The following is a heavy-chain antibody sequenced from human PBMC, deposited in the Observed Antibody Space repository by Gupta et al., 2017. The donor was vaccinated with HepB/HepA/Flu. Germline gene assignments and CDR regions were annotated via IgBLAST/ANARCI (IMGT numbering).Heavy chain of an antibody. Sequence: EVQLVESGGGLVQPGGSLRLSCVTSGFTLSNYWMSWVRQAPGKGLEWVANIKKDGIEKHCVDSVKGRFTISRDNAKNSVYLQMNSLRADDTGVYFCAREGVESSGFSLWGRGTLVTVSS. V-gene: IGHV3-7*03. CDR3: AREGVESSGFSL. J-gene: IGHJ2*01. CDR1: GFTLSNYW. D-gene: IGHD6-19*01. CDR2: IKKDGIEK.